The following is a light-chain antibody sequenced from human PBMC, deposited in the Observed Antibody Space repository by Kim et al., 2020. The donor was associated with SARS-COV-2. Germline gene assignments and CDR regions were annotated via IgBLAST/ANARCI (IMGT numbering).Light chain of an antibody. V-gene: IGKV3-15*01. CDR1: QSVDSH. CDR3: QQYAKWQVP. J-gene: IGKJ4*01. Sequence: EIVMTQSPATLSVSPGERATLSCRASQSVDSHLAWYQQKPGQPPRLLIYGASTRATGIPARFSGSGSGTDFTLTISSLQSEDFAIYYCQQYAKWQVPFVEGTKVEIK. CDR2: GAS.